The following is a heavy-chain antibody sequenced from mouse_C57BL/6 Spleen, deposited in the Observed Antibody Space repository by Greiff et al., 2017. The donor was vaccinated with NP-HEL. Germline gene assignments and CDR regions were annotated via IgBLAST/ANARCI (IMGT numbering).Heavy chain of an antibody. V-gene: IGHV1-61*01. CDR2: IYPSDSET. J-gene: IGHJ4*01. D-gene: IGHD1-3*01. Sequence: QVQLQQPGAELVRPGSSVKLSCKASGYTFTSYWMDWVKQRPGQGLEWIGNIYPSDSETHYNQKFKDKATLTVDKSSSTAYMHLSSLTSEDSAVYYCAREVGLPLYAMDYWGQGTSVTVSS. CDR3: AREVGLPLYAMDY. CDR1: GYTFTSYW.